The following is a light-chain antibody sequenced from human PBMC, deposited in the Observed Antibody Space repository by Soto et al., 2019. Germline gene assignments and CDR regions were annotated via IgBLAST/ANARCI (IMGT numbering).Light chain of an antibody. CDR1: QSISTY. Sequence: DIQMTQSPSSLSASERDKVTITCRASQSISTYLNWYQQKPGKAPKLLIYAASSLQSGVPSRFSARGSLTEFTLAISSLQPEEFASYYCQQSYRVPWTFGQGNTVELK. CDR3: QQSYRVPWT. V-gene: IGKV1-39*01. CDR2: AAS. J-gene: IGKJ1*01.